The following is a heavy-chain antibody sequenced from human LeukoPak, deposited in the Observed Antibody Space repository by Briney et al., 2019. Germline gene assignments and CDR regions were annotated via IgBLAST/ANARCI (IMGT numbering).Heavy chain of an antibody. Sequence: NPGGSLRLSCAASGFTFSDYYMSWIRQAPGKGLEWVSCISGSGSNIYYADSVRGRFTISRDNAENSLYVQMNSLRAEDTAVYYCARGTGELDYWGQGTLVTVSS. CDR1: GFTFSDYY. J-gene: IGHJ4*02. V-gene: IGHV3-11*01. CDR2: ISGSGSNI. CDR3: ARGTGELDY.